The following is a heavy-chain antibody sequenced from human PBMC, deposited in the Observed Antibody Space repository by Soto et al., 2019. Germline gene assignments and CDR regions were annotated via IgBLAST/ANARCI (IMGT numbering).Heavy chain of an antibody. J-gene: IGHJ5*02. CDR1: GFTCSDYY. V-gene: IGHV3-72*01. CDR2: SKSKANAYAT. D-gene: IGHD2-15*01. CDR3: VRYYCSVGHCFSGES. Sequence: PGGSLRLSCAVSGFTCSDYYMDWVRQVPGQGLEWVGRSKSKANAYATEYAATVKGRPIISRDDSTNSLYLQMNSLKNEDTAVYYCVRYYCSVGHCFSGESWGRGILVIVSS.